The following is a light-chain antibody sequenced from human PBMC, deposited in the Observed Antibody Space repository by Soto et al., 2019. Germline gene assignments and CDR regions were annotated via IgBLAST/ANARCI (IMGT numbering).Light chain of an antibody. CDR1: QGISSY. Sequence: DIQLTQSPSFLSASVGDRVTITCRASQGISSYLAWYQQKPGKAPKLLIYAASTLQSGVPSRFSGSGSGTEFTLTISSLQPEGFATYYCQQLNSYPRTFGPGTKVYIK. CDR3: QQLNSYPRT. CDR2: AAS. J-gene: IGKJ3*01. V-gene: IGKV1-9*01.